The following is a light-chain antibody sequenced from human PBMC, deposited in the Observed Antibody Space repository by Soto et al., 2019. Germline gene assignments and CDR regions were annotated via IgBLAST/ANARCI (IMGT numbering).Light chain of an antibody. Sequence: EILMTQSQATLSLSPGERAALSCRASQSINSELAWYQQKPGQPPRLLIYGASTRATGVPARFTGSESGSEFTLTISGLQSEDFAVYYCQQGHNWPLTFGQGTRLEI. V-gene: IGKV3-15*01. J-gene: IGKJ2*01. CDR1: QSINSE. CDR2: GAS. CDR3: QQGHNWPLT.